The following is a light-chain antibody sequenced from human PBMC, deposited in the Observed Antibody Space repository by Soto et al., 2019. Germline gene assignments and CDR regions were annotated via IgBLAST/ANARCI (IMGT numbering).Light chain of an antibody. CDR3: QQYNNWRT. V-gene: IGKV3-20*01. J-gene: IGKJ1*01. CDR2: GTS. CDR1: ERIYSAY. Sequence: EVVLTQSPGTLSLSRGERATLSCRASERIYSAYLGWYQQKPGQAPRLLIYGTSSRATGIPDRFSGSGSGTDFTLTISSLQSEDFAVYYCQQYNNWRTFGQGTKV.